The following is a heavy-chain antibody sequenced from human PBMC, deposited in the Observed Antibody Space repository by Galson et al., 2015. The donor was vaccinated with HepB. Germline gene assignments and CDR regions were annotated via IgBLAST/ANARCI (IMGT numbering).Heavy chain of an antibody. V-gene: IGHV3-9*01. Sequence: SLRLSCAASGFIFGDYGMHWVRQVPGKGLEWVSGINWNGGTIDYAVSVKGRFTISRDNAKNSLYLQMNSLRAEDTALYYYSKEGSGNWFFDLWGRGTLVTVSS. D-gene: IGHD6-19*01. CDR3: SKEGSGNWFFDL. CDR1: GFIFGDYG. CDR2: INWNGGTI. J-gene: IGHJ2*01.